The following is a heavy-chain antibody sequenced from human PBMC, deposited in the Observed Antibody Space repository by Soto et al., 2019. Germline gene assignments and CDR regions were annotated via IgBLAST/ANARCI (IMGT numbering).Heavy chain of an antibody. V-gene: IGHV1-2*02. D-gene: IGHD2-15*01. J-gene: IGHJ4*02. CDR3: ASEDCRNTNCLKGFDY. Sequence: ASGKVSCKTSGYTFTDYYMHWFRQSPGQGFEWVGGINPKSGGPKYVPKFQGRVTVTRDTSTSTAYMELNRLTSDDTAVYYCASEDCRNTNCLKGFDYWGQGTLVTVSS. CDR2: INPKSGGP. CDR1: GYTFTDYY.